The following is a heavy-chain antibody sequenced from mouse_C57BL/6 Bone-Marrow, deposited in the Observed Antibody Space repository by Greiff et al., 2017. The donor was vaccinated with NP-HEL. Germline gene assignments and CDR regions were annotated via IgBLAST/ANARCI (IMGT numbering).Heavy chain of an antibody. V-gene: IGHV6-3*01. CDR2: IRLKSDNYAT. Sequence: EVQVVESGGGLVQPGGSMKLSCVASGFTFSNYWMNWVRQSPEKGLEWVAQIRLKSDNYATHYAESVKGRFTISRDDSKSSVYLQMNNLRAEDTGIYYCTIYYGQLPEAYWGQGTLVTVSA. CDR3: TIYYGQLPEAY. CDR1: GFTFSNYW. D-gene: IGHD2-1*01. J-gene: IGHJ3*01.